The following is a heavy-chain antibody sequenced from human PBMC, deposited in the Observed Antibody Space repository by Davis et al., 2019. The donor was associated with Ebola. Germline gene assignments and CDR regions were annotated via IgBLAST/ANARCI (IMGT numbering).Heavy chain of an antibody. D-gene: IGHD6-13*01. Sequence: SVKVSCKASGGTFISYAISWVRQAPGQGLEWMGGIIPIFGTANYAQKFQGRVTITADESTSTAYMELSSLRSEDTAVYYCATPLDLIAAAGDDAFDIWGQGTMVTVSS. V-gene: IGHV1-69*13. J-gene: IGHJ3*02. CDR1: GGTFISYA. CDR2: IIPIFGTA. CDR3: ATPLDLIAAAGDDAFDI.